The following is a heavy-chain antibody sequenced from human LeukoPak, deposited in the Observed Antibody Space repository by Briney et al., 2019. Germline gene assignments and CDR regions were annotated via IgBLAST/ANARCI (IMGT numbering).Heavy chain of an antibody. V-gene: IGHV3-7*01. CDR3: ARDQGGEWDYSSWFDY. CDR2: IKQDGSEK. CDR1: GFTFSSYW. Sequence: PGGSLRLSCAASGFTFSSYWMSWVRQAPGKGLEWVANIKQDGSEKYYVDSVKGRFTISRDNAKNSLYLQMNGLRAEDTAVYYCARDQGGEWDYSSWFDYWGQGTLVTVSS. J-gene: IGHJ4*02. D-gene: IGHD6-13*01.